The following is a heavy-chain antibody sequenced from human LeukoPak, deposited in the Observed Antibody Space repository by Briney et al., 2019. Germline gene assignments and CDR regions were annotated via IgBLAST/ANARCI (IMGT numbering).Heavy chain of an antibody. Sequence: ASVKVSCKASGYTFTSYGISWVRQAPGQGLEWMGWISAYNGNTNYAQKLQGRVTMTTDTSTSTAYMELRSLRSDDTAVYYCARAQRDIVVVGYYYYMDVWGKGTTVTVSS. D-gene: IGHD2-2*01. J-gene: IGHJ6*03. CDR3: ARAQRDIVVVGYYYYMDV. CDR2: ISAYNGNT. CDR1: GYTFTSYG. V-gene: IGHV1-18*01.